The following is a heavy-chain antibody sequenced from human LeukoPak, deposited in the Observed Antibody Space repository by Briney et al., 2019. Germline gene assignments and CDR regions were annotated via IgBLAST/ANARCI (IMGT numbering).Heavy chain of an antibody. Sequence: PSETLSLTCAVYGGSFSGYYWSWIRQPPGKGLEWIGEINHSGSTNYNPSLKSRVTISVDTSKNQFSLKLSSVTAADTAVYYCARVSGSSSPGNFDYWGQGTLVTVSS. CDR1: GGSFSGYY. CDR3: ARVSGSSSPGNFDY. V-gene: IGHV4-34*01. CDR2: INHSGST. D-gene: IGHD6-6*01. J-gene: IGHJ4*02.